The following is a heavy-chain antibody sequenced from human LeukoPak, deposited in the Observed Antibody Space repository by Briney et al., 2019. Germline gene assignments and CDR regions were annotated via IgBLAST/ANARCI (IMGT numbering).Heavy chain of an antibody. V-gene: IGHV4-34*01. D-gene: IGHD3-22*01. CDR3: ARGRRYYYDSSGFDY. CDR2: INHSGST. J-gene: IGHJ4*02. CDR1: GFTVSSNY. Sequence: GSLRLSCAASGFTVSSNYMSWVRQAPGKGLEWIGEINHSGSTNYNPSLKSRVTISVDTSKNQFSLKLSSVTAADTAVYYCARGRRYYYDSSGFDYWGQGTLVTVSS.